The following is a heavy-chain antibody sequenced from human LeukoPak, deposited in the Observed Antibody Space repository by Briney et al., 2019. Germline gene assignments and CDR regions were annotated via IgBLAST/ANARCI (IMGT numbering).Heavy chain of an antibody. D-gene: IGHD3-16*02. V-gene: IGHV1-2*02. CDR3: AREDYDYVWGSYRPTQYDH. CDR1: GYTFTGYY. CDR2: INPNSGGT. Sequence: ASVKVSCKASGYTFTGYYMHWVRQAPGQGLEWMGWINPNSGGTNYAQKFQGRVTMTRDTSISTAYMELSRLRSDDTAVYYCAREDYDYVWGSYRPTQYDHWGQGTLVTVSS. J-gene: IGHJ4*02.